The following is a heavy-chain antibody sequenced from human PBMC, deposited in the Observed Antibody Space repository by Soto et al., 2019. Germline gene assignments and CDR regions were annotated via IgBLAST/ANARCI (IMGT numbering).Heavy chain of an antibody. Sequence: QPGGSLRLSCAASGFTFSSYAMSWVRQAPGKGLEWVSAISGSGGSTYYADSVKGRFTISRDNSKNTLYLQMNSLRAEDTAVYYCAKRKRGVASDSGYYFDYWGQGTLVTVSS. J-gene: IGHJ4*02. CDR2: ISGSGGST. V-gene: IGHV3-23*01. CDR3: AKRKRGVASDSGYYFDY. D-gene: IGHD3-10*01. CDR1: GFTFSSYA.